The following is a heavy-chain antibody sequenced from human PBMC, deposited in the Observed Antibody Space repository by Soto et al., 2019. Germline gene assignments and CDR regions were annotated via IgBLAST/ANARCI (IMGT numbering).Heavy chain of an antibody. V-gene: IGHV3-73*02. CDR1: GFTFSGSA. J-gene: IGHJ6*02. CDR2: IRSKANNYAT. CDR3: TNPQVYYGMDV. Sequence: EVQLVESGGGLVQPGGSLKLSCAASGFTFSGSAVHWVRQASGKGLEWVGRIRSKANNYATAYAASVQGRFTIFRDDLKNTAYLQMNSLTGEDTAVYYCTNPQVYYGMDVWGQGTTVTVSS.